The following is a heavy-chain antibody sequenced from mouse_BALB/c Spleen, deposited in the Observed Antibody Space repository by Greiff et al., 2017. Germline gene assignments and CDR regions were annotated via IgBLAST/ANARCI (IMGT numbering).Heavy chain of an antibody. V-gene: IGHV5-6*01. CDR1: GFTFSSYG. J-gene: IGHJ4*01. CDR3: ARDGNYLAGAIDY. Sequence: EVKVVESGGDLVKPGGSLKLSCAASGFTFSSYGMSWVRQTPDKRLEWVATISSGGSYTYYPDSVKGRFTISRDNAKNTLYLQMSSLKSEDTAMYYCARDGNYLAGAIDYWGQGTSVTVSS. D-gene: IGHD2-1*01. CDR2: ISSGGSYT.